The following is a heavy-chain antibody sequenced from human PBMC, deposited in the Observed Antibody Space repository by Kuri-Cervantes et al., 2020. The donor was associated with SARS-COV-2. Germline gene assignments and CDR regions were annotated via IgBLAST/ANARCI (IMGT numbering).Heavy chain of an antibody. CDR3: TTMTPYYDFWSGYSYYFDY. CDR1: GFTFSNAW. Sequence: GESLKISCAAPGFTFSNAWMSWVRQAPGKGLEWVGRIKSKTDGGTTDYAAPVKGRFTISRDDSKNTLYLQMNSLKTEDTAVYYCTTMTPYYDFWSGYSYYFDYWGQGALVTVSS. D-gene: IGHD3-3*01. CDR2: IKSKTDGGTT. V-gene: IGHV3-15*01. J-gene: IGHJ4*02.